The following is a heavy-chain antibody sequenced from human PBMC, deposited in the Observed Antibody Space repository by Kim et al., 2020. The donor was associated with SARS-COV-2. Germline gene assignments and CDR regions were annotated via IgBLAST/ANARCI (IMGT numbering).Heavy chain of an antibody. J-gene: IGHJ4*02. V-gene: IGHV3-74*01. CDR1: GFTFSNHW. D-gene: IGHD1-26*01. Sequence: GGSLRLSCAASGFTFSNHWMFWVRQAPGKGLVWITLINTDGSTTRYADSVKGRFTISRDNAKNTLYLQMNSLRAEDTAVYYCARGIVGATDYWGQGTLVTV. CDR2: INTDGSTT. CDR3: ARGIVGATDY.